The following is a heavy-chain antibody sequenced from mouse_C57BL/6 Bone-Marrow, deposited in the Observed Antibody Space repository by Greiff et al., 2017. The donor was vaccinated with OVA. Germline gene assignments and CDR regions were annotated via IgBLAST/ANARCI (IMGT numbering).Heavy chain of an antibody. CDR3: ANRGDGGKNYFDY. J-gene: IGHJ2*01. Sequence: EVQGVESGGGLVQPGESLKLSCESNEYEFPSHDMSWVRKTPEKRLELVAAINSDGGSTYYPDTMERRFIISRDNTKKTLYLQMSSLRSEDTALYYCANRGDGGKNYFDYWGQGTTLTVSS. CDR2: INSDGGST. D-gene: IGHD3-3*01. CDR1: EYEFPSHD. V-gene: IGHV5-2*01.